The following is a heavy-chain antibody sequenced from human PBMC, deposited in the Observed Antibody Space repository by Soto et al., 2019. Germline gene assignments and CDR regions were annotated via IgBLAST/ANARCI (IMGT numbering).Heavy chain of an antibody. J-gene: IGHJ6*03. V-gene: IGHV4-4*02. CDR2: IYHSGST. CDR1: SGSISSSNW. D-gene: IGHD4-4*01. CDR3: GRGGTVTTFNYYYYMDV. Sequence: QVQLQESGPGLVKHSGTLSLTCAVSSGSISSSNWWRWVRQPPGKGLEWIGEIYHSGSTNYNPSLKSRVPISVDKSKNQFSLKLSSVTAADTAVYYCGRGGTVTTFNYYYYMDVWGKGTTVTVSS.